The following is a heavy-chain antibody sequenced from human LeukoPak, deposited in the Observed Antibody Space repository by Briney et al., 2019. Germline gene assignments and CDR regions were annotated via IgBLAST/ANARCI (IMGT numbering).Heavy chain of an antibody. CDR2: ISATGGST. CDR3: AKTSSIARDGYNNNYYYYGMDV. D-gene: IGHD5-24*01. J-gene: IGHJ6*02. V-gene: IGHV3-23*01. Sequence: GGSLRLSCAASGFSFSTYAMSWVRQAPGKGLEWVSAISATGGSTYYADSVKGRFTISRDNSKNTLYLQMNSLRAGDTAVYYCAKTSSIARDGYNNNYYYYGMDVWGQGTTVTVSS. CDR1: GFSFSTYA.